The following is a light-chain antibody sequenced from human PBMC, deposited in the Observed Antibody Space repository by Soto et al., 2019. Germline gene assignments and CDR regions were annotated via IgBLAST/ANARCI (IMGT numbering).Light chain of an antibody. CDR1: RSISTY. Sequence: ETVLTQSPATLSLSPGERATLSCRASRSISTYLAWYQQKPGQAPRLLIYEALNRATGIPARFSGSGSGTDFTLTISSLEPEDFAVYYCQQYGSSQWTFGQGTKVEIK. J-gene: IGKJ1*01. CDR3: QQYGSSQWT. CDR2: EAL. V-gene: IGKV3-11*01.